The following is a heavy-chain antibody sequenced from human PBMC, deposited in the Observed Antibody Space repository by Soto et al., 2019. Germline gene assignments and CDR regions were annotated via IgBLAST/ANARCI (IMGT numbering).Heavy chain of an antibody. J-gene: IGHJ4*02. CDR3: TRATAVSFDY. CDR2: VNPDATST. V-gene: IGHV3-74*01. Sequence: PGGSLRLSCVASGFTFSSYWIHWVRQAPGEGLVWVSRVNPDATSTSYADSVKGRFTISRDNAQNTLYLQMNSLRAEDTAVYYCTRATAVSFDYWGQGTLVTVSS. D-gene: IGHD2-2*01. CDR1: GFTFSSYW.